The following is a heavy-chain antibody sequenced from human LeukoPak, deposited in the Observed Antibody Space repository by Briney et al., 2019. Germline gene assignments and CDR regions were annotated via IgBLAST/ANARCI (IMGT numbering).Heavy chain of an antibody. CDR3: ARDSPPPGYDY. J-gene: IGHJ4*02. CDR1: GFTFSDYY. D-gene: IGHD6-13*01. Sequence: GSLRLSCAASGFTFSDYYMSWIRQAPGKGLEWISYISKSGGTIYYADAVKDRFTISRDNPKNALYLQMNNLRAEDTAVYYCARDSPPPGYDYWGQGTLVTVSS. V-gene: IGHV3-11*01. CDR2: ISKSGGTI.